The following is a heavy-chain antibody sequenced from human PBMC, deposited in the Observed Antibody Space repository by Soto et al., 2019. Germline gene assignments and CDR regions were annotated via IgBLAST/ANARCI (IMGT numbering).Heavy chain of an antibody. V-gene: IGHV1-69*01. Sequence: QVQLVQSGAEVKKPGSSVKVSCKASRGTFSSYAISWVRQAPGQGLEWMGGIIPIFGTANYAQKFQGRVTITADESTSTAYMELSSLRSEDTAVYYCARELSSSWPRGFFDYWGQGTLVTVSS. CDR1: RGTFSSYA. CDR2: IIPIFGTA. J-gene: IGHJ4*02. CDR3: ARELSSSWPRGFFDY. D-gene: IGHD6-13*01.